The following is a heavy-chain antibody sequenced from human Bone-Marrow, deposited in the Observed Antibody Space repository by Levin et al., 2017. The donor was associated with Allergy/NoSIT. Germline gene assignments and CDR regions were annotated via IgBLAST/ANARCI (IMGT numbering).Heavy chain of an antibody. D-gene: IGHD3-10*01. Sequence: SQTLSLTCTVSGGSIRSSSYYWGWIRQPPGKGLEWIGSIYYSGSTYYNPSLKSRVTISVDTSKNQFSLKLSSVTAADTAVYYCARHGYRGVISPPIDYWGQGTLVTVSS. CDR3: ARHGYRGVISPPIDY. CDR2: IYYSGST. V-gene: IGHV4-39*01. CDR1: GGSIRSSSYY. J-gene: IGHJ4*02.